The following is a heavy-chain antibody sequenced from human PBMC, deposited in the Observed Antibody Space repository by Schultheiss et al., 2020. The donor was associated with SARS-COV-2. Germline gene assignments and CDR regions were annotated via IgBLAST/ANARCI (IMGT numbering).Heavy chain of an antibody. CDR3: ARDQSAVAVGENWFDP. V-gene: IGHV1-69*13. J-gene: IGHJ5*02. Sequence: SVKVSCKASGGTFSSYAISWVRQAPGQGLEWMGGIIPIFGTANYAQKFQGRVTITADESTSTAYMELSSLRSEDTAVYYCARDQSAVAVGENWFDPWGQGTQVTVAS. D-gene: IGHD6-19*01. CDR1: GGTFSSYA. CDR2: IIPIFGTA.